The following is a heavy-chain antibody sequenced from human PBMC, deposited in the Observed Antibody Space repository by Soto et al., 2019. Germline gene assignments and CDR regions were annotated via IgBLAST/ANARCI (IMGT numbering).Heavy chain of an antibody. CDR2: INPKSGVT. V-gene: IGHV1-2*02. D-gene: IGHD2-21*02. Sequence: KVSCKASGYSFIGYYMHWVRQAPGQGLEWMGWINPKSGVTNYAQKFQGRVTMTRDTSITTAYMELSSLRSDDTAVYYCARGDVNWFDPWGQGTLVTVSS. CDR1: GYSFIGYY. CDR3: ARGDVNWFDP. J-gene: IGHJ5*02.